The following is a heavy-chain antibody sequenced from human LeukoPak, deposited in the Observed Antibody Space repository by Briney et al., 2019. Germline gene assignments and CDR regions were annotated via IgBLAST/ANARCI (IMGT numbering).Heavy chain of an antibody. CDR1: GGSISSYY. J-gene: IGHJ3*02. Sequence: PSETLSLTCTVSGGSISSYYWSWIRQPPGKGLEWIGYIYYSGSTNYNPSLKSRVTISVDTSKNQFSLKLSSVTAEDTAVYYCARWITMVRGVTNDAFDIWGQGTMVTVSS. V-gene: IGHV4-59*01. CDR3: ARWITMVRGVTNDAFDI. D-gene: IGHD3-10*01. CDR2: IYYSGST.